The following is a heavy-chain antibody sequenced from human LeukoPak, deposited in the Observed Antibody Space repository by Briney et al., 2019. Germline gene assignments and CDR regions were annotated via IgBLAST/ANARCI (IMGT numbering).Heavy chain of an antibody. CDR2: ISYDGSNK. CDR3: AKDLCGGDCYIFDY. J-gene: IGHJ4*02. D-gene: IGHD2-21*02. CDR1: GFTFSSYG. Sequence: PGGSLRLSCAASGFTFSSYGMHWVRQAPGKGLEWVAVISYDGSNKYCADSVKGRFTISRDNSKNTLYLQMNSLRAEDTAVYYCAKDLCGGDCYIFDYWGQGTLVTVSS. V-gene: IGHV3-30*18.